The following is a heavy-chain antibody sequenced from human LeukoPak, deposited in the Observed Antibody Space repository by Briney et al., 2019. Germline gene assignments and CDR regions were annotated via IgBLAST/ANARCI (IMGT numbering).Heavy chain of an antibody. D-gene: IGHD6-6*01. CDR3: ARSLPYSSSAHDAFDI. CDR2: ISSSSSYI. CDR1: GFTFSSYN. V-gene: IGHV3-21*01. J-gene: IGHJ3*02. Sequence: GGSLRLSCAASGFTFSSYNMNWVRQAPGKGLEWVSSISSSSSYIYYADSVKGRFTISRDNAKNSLYLQMNSLRAEDTAVYYCARSLPYSSSAHDAFDILGQRTMVTVSS.